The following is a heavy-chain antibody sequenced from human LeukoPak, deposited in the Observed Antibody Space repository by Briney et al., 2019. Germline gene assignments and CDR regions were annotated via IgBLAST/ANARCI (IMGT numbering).Heavy chain of an antibody. Sequence: GESLKISCKGSGYSFTSYWISWVRQMPGKGLEWMGSIDPSDSYTNYSPSFQGHVTISADKSISTAYLQWSSLKASDTAMYYCARREANYYGSGSYYSFDYWGQGTLVTVSS. CDR3: ARREANYYGSGSYYSFDY. CDR1: GYSFTSYW. V-gene: IGHV5-10-1*01. CDR2: IDPSDSYT. D-gene: IGHD3-10*01. J-gene: IGHJ4*02.